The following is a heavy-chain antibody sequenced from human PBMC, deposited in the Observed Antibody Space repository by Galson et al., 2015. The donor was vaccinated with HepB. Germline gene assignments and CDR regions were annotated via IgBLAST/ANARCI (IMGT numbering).Heavy chain of an antibody. CDR3: ARATYNYYDSSGYYT. Sequence: SVKVSCKASGYTSTSYAMHWVRQAPGQRLEWMGWINAGNGNTKYSQKFQGRVTITRDTSASTAYMELSSLRSEDTAVYYCARATYNYYDSSGYYTWGQGTLVTVSS. J-gene: IGHJ5*02. CDR1: GYTSTSYA. CDR2: INAGNGNT. V-gene: IGHV1-3*01. D-gene: IGHD3-22*01.